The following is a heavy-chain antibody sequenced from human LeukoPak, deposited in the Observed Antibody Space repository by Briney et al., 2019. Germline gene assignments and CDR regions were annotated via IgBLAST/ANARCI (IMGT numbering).Heavy chain of an antibody. CDR1: GGSISSYY. CDR3: AREEALGSGSFDY. V-gene: IGHV4-59*01. Sequence: SETLSLTCTVSGGSISSYYWSWIRQPPGKGQEWIWYIYYNGSTNYNPSPKSRVTISVDTSKNQFSLKLSSVTAADTAVYYCAREEALGSGSFDYWGQGTLVTVSS. CDR2: IYYNGST. J-gene: IGHJ4*02. D-gene: IGHD1-26*01.